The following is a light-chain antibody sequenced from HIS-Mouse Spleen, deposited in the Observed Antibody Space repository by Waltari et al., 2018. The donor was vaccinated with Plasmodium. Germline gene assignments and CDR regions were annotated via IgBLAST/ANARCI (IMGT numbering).Light chain of an antibody. CDR1: SSDVGGYNY. Sequence: QSALTQPASVSGSPGQSITISCTGTSSDVGGYNYVSWYQQHPGKAPKLMIYDVSNRPSGVSKRFSGTKSGNTASLTSSGLQAEDEADYYCSSYTSSSTRVFGTGTKVTVL. CDR3: SSYTSSSTRV. CDR2: DVS. J-gene: IGLJ1*01. V-gene: IGLV2-14*03.